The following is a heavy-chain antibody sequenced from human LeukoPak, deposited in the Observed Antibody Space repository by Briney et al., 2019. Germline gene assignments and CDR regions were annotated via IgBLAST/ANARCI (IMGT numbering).Heavy chain of an antibody. CDR3: ARGGVTAGTDY. Sequence: GGSLRLSCVASGFTLSTYWIHWVRQAPGKGLVWVSQINGDGSSAGYAASVKGRFTISRDNAKNTLYLQMNSLRAEDTAVYYCARGGVTAGTDYWGQGTLVTVSS. J-gene: IGHJ4*02. V-gene: IGHV3-74*01. D-gene: IGHD6-13*01. CDR2: INGDGSSA. CDR1: GFTLSTYW.